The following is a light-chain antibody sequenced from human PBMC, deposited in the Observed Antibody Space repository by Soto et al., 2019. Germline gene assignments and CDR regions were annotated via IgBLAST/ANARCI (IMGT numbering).Light chain of an antibody. Sequence: QSVLTQSPSVSAAPGPQVTISCSGSSSNIGNNYVSWYQQLPGTAPKLLIYDNNKRPSGIPDRFSGSKSGTSGTLDITGLQTGDEADYYCATWDGSLPGEVFGGGTKLTVL. V-gene: IGLV1-51*01. CDR1: SSNIGNNY. CDR3: ATWDGSLPGEV. CDR2: DNN. J-gene: IGLJ2*01.